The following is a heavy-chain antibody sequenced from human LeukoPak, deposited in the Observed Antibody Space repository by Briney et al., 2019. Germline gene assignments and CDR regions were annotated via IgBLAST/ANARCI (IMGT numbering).Heavy chain of an antibody. J-gene: IGHJ3*02. CDR3: ARVSSSGGYYSYDTFNI. Sequence: ASVKVSCEASGYTFTDYYMHWVRQAPGQGLEWMGRINPNSGTTNYAQRFQGRVTMTRDASINTAYMELSSLRSDDTAVYYCARVSSSGGYYSYDTFNIWGQGTMVTVSS. V-gene: IGHV1-2*06. CDR1: GYTFTDYY. CDR2: INPNSGTT. D-gene: IGHD3-22*01.